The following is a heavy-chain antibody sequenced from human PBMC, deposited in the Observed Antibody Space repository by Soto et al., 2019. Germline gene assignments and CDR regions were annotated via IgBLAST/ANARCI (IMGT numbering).Heavy chain of an antibody. D-gene: IGHD3-3*01. Sequence: GGSLRLSCAASGFTFSSSAMSWVRQAPGRGLEWVSAISGTGDSTYYADTVKGRFTVSRDNSKNTLYLQMNGLRAEDTAVYYGAKGHTIFGVVISFVYYYGMYVWGQGTTVTVSS. CDR1: GFTFSSSA. CDR3: AKGHTIFGVVISFVYYYGMYV. CDR2: ISGTGDST. J-gene: IGHJ6*02. V-gene: IGHV3-23*01.